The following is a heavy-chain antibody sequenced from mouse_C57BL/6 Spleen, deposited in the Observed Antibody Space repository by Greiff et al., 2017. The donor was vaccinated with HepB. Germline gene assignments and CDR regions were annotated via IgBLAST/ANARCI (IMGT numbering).Heavy chain of an antibody. CDR3: ATRYYYGSSPYAMDY. Sequence: VQLQQSGPELVKPGASVKISCKASGYTFTDYYMNWVKQSHGKSLEWIGDINPNNGGTSYNQKFKGKATLTVDKSSSTAYMELRSLTSEDSAVYYCATRYYYGSSPYAMDYWGQGTSVTVSS. CDR1: GYTFTDYY. J-gene: IGHJ4*01. V-gene: IGHV1-26*01. D-gene: IGHD1-1*01. CDR2: INPNNGGT.